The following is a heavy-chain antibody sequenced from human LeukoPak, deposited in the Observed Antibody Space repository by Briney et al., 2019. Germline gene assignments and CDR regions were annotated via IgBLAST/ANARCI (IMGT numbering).Heavy chain of an antibody. V-gene: IGHV4-34*01. CDR1: GGSFSGYY. CDR2: INHSGST. D-gene: IGHD2-15*01. J-gene: IGHJ4*02. Sequence: PSETLSLTCAVYGGSFSGYYWSWIRQPPGKGLEWIGEINHSGSTNYNPSLKSRVTISVDTSKNQFSLKLSSVTAADTAVYYCAGAPSYCSGGSCYSVYFDYWGQGTLVTVSS. CDR3: AGAPSYCSGGSCYSVYFDY.